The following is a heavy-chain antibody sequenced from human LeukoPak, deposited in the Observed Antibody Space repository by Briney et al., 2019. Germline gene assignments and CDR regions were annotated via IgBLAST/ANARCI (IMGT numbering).Heavy chain of an antibody. CDR1: GGSFSGYY. D-gene: IGHD3-22*01. V-gene: IGHV4-34*01. Sequence: SETLSLTCAVYGGSFSGYYWSWIRQPPGKGLEWIGEINHSGSTNYNPSLKSRVTISVDTSKNQFSLKLSSVTAADTAVYYCARLGLGPYYYDSSGTYYYYYMDVWGKGTTVTISS. J-gene: IGHJ6*03. CDR3: ARLGLGPYYYDSSGTYYYYYMDV. CDR2: INHSGST.